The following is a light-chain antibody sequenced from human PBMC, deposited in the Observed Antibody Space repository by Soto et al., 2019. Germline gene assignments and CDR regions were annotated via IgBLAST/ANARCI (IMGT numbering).Light chain of an antibody. J-gene: IGKJ1*01. Sequence: EIVLTQSPGTLSLSPGERATPFCSASQSVSSSYLAWYQQKPGQAPRLLIYGASSRATGIPDRFSGSGSGTDFTLTISRLEPEDFAVYYCQQYGSSPRTFGQGTKVDIK. CDR3: QQYGSSPRT. CDR2: GAS. CDR1: QSVSSSY. V-gene: IGKV3-20*01.